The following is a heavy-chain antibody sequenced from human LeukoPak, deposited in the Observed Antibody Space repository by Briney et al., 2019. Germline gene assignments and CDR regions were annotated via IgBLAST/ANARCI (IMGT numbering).Heavy chain of an antibody. CDR3: AREETRITMLRGVTYSEY. D-gene: IGHD3-10*01. J-gene: IGHJ4*02. Sequence: PGGSLRLSCAASGFTFDDYGMSWVRQAPGKGLEWVSFISWNGGSTGYADSVKGRFTISRDNAKNSLYLQMSSLRAEDTALYYCAREETRITMLRGVTYSEYWGQGTLVTVSS. CDR2: ISWNGGST. V-gene: IGHV3-20*04. CDR1: GFTFDDYG.